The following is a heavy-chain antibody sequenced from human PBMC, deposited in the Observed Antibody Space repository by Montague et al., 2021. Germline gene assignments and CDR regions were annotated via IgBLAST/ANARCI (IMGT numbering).Heavy chain of an antibody. CDR3: ARHSVGFESYYNGLDV. V-gene: IGHV4-34*07. CDR1: GGSFNAYY. Sequence: SETLSLTCAVYGGSFNAYYGGWIRQSPGKGRGWIGEFIHRGSIYYAPTTTYNPSLQSPVTIAVDASKNQFSLRLRSVTAADTAVYYCARHSVGFESYYNGLDVWGRGTPVIISS. CDR2: FIHRGSIYYAPTT. D-gene: IGHD3-10*01. J-gene: IGHJ6*02.